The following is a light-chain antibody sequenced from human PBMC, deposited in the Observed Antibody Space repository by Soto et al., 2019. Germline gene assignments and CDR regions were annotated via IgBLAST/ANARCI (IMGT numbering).Light chain of an antibody. V-gene: IGKV3-20*01. CDR1: QSVSSSY. CDR2: GAS. Sequence: EIVLTQSPAPLSLSPGEGATLSCRSSQSVSSSYIAWYQQRPGQTPSLLIYGASTRATGIPDRFSGSGSGTDFTLTISRLEPEDVAVYYCQQFRRSPYTLGPGTKVDIK. CDR3: QQFRRSPYT. J-gene: IGKJ3*01.